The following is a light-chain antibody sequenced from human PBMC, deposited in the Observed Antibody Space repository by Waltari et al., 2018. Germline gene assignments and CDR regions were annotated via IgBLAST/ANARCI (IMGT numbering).Light chain of an antibody. J-gene: IGKJ1*01. CDR3: LQGISTPLT. V-gene: IGKV2-28*01. CDR2: LGS. CDR1: HSLLRSNGYNY. Sequence: VMTQSPLSLPVTPGEPASIPCPSSHSLLRSNGYNYLDWYLQRPGQSPQLLIYLGSNRASGVPDRFSGSGSGTDFTLKISRVEAEDVGVYYCLQGISTPLTFGQGTKVEIK.